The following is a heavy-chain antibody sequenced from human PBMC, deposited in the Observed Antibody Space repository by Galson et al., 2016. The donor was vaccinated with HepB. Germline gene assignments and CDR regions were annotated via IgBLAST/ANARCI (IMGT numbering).Heavy chain of an antibody. Sequence: SETLSLTCTVSGDSISGGTFHWGWIRQPPGKGLEWIGTIDNTGTTYCNPSLRNRVTISVDTSKNQFSLRLSSVTAADTAVYYCARRGSTTSYHDYWGQGTLVTVSS. V-gene: IGHV4-39*01. CDR2: IDNTGTT. CDR3: ARRGSTTSYHDY. D-gene: IGHD1-1*01. CDR1: GDSISGGTFH. J-gene: IGHJ4*02.